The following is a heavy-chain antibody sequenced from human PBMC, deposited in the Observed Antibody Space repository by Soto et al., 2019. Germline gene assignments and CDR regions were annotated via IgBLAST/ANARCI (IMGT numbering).Heavy chain of an antibody. D-gene: IGHD6-19*01. CDR1: GGTFSSYA. J-gene: IGHJ4*02. Sequence: QVQLVQSGAEVKKPGSSVKVSCKASGGTFSSYAISWVRQAPGQGLEWMGGIISIFGTANYAQKFQGRVTITADKSTSTAYMELSSLRSEDTAVYYCARLSKRYSSGWYYFDYWGQGTLVTVSS. CDR2: IISIFGTA. V-gene: IGHV1-69*06. CDR3: ARLSKRYSSGWYYFDY.